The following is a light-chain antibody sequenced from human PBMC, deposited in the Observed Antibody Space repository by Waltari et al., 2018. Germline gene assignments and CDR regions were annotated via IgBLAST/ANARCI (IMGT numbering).Light chain of an antibody. V-gene: IGKV1-39*01. CDR2: AAS. CDR3: QQTFSTQTT. Sequence: DIQMTQSPSSLSASVGDRVTITCRASQTISSYLNWYQQKPGKAPKFLIYAASSLRSGVPSMFSGSRSGTEFTLTISSLQPEDFATYYCQQTFSTQTTFGQGTRLELK. J-gene: IGKJ5*01. CDR1: QTISSY.